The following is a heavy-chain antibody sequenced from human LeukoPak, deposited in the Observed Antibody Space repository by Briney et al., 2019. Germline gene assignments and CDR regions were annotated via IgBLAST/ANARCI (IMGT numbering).Heavy chain of an antibody. J-gene: IGHJ4*02. CDR2: IYYSGST. CDR3: ARRPRYYNFWSELDY. Sequence: PSETLSLTCTVSGASISSSSYYWGWIRQPPGKGLEWIGSIYYSGSTYYNPSLKSRVTISVDTSKNQFSLKLSSVTAADTAVYYCARRPRYYNFWSELDYWGQGTLVTVSS. CDR1: GASISSSSYY. V-gene: IGHV4-39*01. D-gene: IGHD3-3*01.